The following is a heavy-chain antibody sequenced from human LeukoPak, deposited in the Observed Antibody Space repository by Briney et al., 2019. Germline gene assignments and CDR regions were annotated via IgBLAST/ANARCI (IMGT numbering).Heavy chain of an antibody. CDR1: GYTFTSYG. V-gene: IGHV1-69*04. Sequence: SVKVSCKASGYTFTSYGISWVRQAPGQGLEWMGRIIPILNIPNFAQKFEGRVTITADKSTTTVHMELRSLRSEDTAVYFCARDQPRAKFLDYWGQGTLVTVSS. CDR2: IIPILNIP. J-gene: IGHJ4*02. CDR3: ARDQPRAKFLDY.